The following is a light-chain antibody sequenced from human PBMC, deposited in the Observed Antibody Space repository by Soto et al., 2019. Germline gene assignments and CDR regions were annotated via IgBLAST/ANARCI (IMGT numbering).Light chain of an antibody. V-gene: IGKV3-11*01. J-gene: IGKJ5*01. Sequence: IVVTQSPATLSLSPGERATLSCRARQSVSSYLAWYQQKPGQAPRLLIYDASNRATGIPARFSGSGSGTDFTLTISSLGPEDFAVYYCQQRSNQITFGQGTRLEIK. CDR2: DAS. CDR1: QSVSSY. CDR3: QQRSNQIT.